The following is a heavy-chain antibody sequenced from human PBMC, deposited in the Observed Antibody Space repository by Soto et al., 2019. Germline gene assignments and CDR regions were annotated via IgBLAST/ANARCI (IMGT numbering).Heavy chain of an antibody. D-gene: IGHD6-13*01. V-gene: IGHV3-33*01. J-gene: IGHJ6*02. CDR1: GFTFSSYG. CDR3: ARDTAAAGTAYGMDV. Sequence: QVQLVESGGGVVQPGRSLRLSCAASGFTFSSYGMHWVRQASGKGLEWVAIIWYDGSNKYYADSVKGRFTISRDNSKNTLYLQMNSLRAEDTAVYYCARDTAAAGTAYGMDVWGQGTTVTVSS. CDR2: IWYDGSNK.